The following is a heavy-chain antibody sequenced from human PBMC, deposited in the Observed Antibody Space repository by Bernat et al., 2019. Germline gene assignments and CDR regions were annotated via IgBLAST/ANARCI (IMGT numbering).Heavy chain of an antibody. Sequence: VQLVESGGGVVQPGKSLRLSCAHSGFNLSIYAMYWVRQAPGKGLEWVALISYDGNNKNYADSVKGRFTISRDNSRNTLYLQMNNLKAEDTAVYYCARERTKYNWNTDGLEDWGQGTLVTVSS. CDR3: ARERTKYNWNTDGLED. J-gene: IGHJ4*02. D-gene: IGHD1-20*01. CDR2: ISYDGNNK. V-gene: IGHV3-30*04. CDR1: GFNLSIYA.